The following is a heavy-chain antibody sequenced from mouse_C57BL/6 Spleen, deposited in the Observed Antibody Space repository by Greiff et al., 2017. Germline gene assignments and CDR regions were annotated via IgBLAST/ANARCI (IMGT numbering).Heavy chain of an antibody. CDR1: GYTFTDYY. V-gene: IGHV1-75*01. Sequence: QVQLQQSGPELVKPGASVKISCKVSGYTFTDYYINWVKQRPGQGLEWIGWIFPGSGSTYYNEKFKGKATLTVAKSSSTAYMLLSSLPSEDSAVYFCARQEYDYGYWYFDVWGTGTTVTVSS. CDR3: ARQEYDYGYWYFDV. CDR2: IFPGSGST. D-gene: IGHD2-4*01. J-gene: IGHJ1*03.